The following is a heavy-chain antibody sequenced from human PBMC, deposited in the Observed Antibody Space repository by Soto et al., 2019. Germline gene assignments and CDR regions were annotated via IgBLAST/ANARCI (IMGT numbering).Heavy chain of an antibody. Sequence: GXSLRLSCVASRITFIGYWMSWVRQAPVRGLEWVGTIRQDGGQMYYVDSVKGRFTTSRDRAKNSLYLQMNSLTVEDTALYYCSTTGGYWGQGILVTVSS. CDR1: RITFIGYW. CDR3: STTGGY. D-gene: IGHD2-8*02. V-gene: IGHV3-7*05. J-gene: IGHJ4*02. CDR2: IRQDGGQM.